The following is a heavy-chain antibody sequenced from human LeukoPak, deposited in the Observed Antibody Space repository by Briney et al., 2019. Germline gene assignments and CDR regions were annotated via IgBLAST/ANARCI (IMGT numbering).Heavy chain of an antibody. V-gene: IGHV3-23*01. CDR2: ISGSGGST. D-gene: IGHD2-2*01. Sequence: QAGGSLRLSCAASGFTFSSYAMSWVRQAPGKGLEWVSAISGSGGSTYYADSVKGRFTISRDNSKNTLYLQMNSLRAEDTAVYCCAKGAPAAISYYYYYMDVWGKGTTVTVSS. J-gene: IGHJ6*03. CDR3: AKGAPAAISYYYYYMDV. CDR1: GFTFSSYA.